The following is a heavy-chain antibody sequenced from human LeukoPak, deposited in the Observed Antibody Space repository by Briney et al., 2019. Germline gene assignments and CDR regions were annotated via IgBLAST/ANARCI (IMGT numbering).Heavy chain of an antibody. CDR3: ARQIYYYDSSGVDY. J-gene: IGHJ4*02. CDR2: IYPGDSDF. Sequence: PGESLKISCKGSGYIFTSYWIGWVRQMPGKGLEWMGIIYPGDSDFKYSPSFQGQVTISADKSISTAYLQWSSLKASDTAMYYCARQIYYYDSSGVDYWGQGTLVTVSS. D-gene: IGHD3-22*01. CDR1: GYIFTSYW. V-gene: IGHV5-51*01.